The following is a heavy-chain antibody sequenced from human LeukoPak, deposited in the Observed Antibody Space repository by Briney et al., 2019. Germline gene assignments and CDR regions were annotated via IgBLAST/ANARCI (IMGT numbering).Heavy chain of an antibody. CDR2: NYYSGST. V-gene: IGHV4-59*01. Sequence: PSETLSLTCTVSGGSISSYYWSWIRQPPGKGLEWIGYNYYSGSTNYNPSLKSRVTISVDTSKNQFSLKLSSVTAADTAVYYCARGAVRGVLWFDPWGQGTLVTVSS. D-gene: IGHD3-10*01. J-gene: IGHJ5*02. CDR1: GGSISSYY. CDR3: ARGAVRGVLWFDP.